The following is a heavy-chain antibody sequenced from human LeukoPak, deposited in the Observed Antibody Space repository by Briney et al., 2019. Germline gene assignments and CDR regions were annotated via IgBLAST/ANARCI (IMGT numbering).Heavy chain of an antibody. Sequence: GGSLRLSCAASGFTFSSYAMSWVRQAPGKALEWVSAISGSGGSTYYADSVKGRFTISRDNSKNTLYLQMNSLRAEDTAVYYCAKVLLRYDSSGYYGDYWGQGTLVTVSS. V-gene: IGHV3-23*01. CDR3: AKVLLRYDSSGYYGDY. CDR1: GFTFSSYA. D-gene: IGHD3-22*01. CDR2: ISGSGGST. J-gene: IGHJ4*02.